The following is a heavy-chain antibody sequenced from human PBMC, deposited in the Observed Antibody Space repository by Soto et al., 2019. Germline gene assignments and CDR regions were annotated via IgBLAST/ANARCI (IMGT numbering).Heavy chain of an antibody. CDR1: GGSINGYF. D-gene: IGHD1-20*01. V-gene: IGHV4-59*01. Sequence: SETLSLTCTVSGGSINGYFWNWVRQPPGKGLEWIGYIYYTGSTNYNPSLKSRVTISVDTSKSQFSLKMNSVTAADTAVYYCARVYNLYGMDVWGQGTTVTVSS. J-gene: IGHJ6*02. CDR3: ARVYNLYGMDV. CDR2: IYYTGST.